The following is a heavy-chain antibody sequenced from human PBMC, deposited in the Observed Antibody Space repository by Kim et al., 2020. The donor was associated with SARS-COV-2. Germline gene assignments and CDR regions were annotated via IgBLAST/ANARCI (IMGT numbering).Heavy chain of an antibody. V-gene: IGHV3-23*01. CDR2: ISGRSGTK. CDR1: GFTFSTYA. CDR3: DLNGGYSTREVNWYFDV. Sequence: GGSLRLSCAASGFTFSTYAMSWVRQAPGKGLEWVSVISGRSGTKHYGDSVKGRFTISRDNSRNTLYLQMNSLRVEDTAVYYCDLNGGYSTREVNWYFDVWGRGTLVTVSS. J-gene: IGHJ2*01. D-gene: IGHD6-13*01.